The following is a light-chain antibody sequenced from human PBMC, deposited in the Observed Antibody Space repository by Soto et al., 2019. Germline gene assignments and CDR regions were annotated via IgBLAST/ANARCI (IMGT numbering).Light chain of an antibody. V-gene: IGKV1-39*01. CDR1: QSISTY. J-gene: IGKJ1*01. CDR3: QQSYSSPRT. CDR2: AAS. Sequence: DIQMTQSPSSLSASVGDRVTITCRASQSISTYLNLYHQEPGKAPKLLIYAASNLQSGVPSRFSGSGSVTEFILTITSLQPEDFATYYCQQSYSSPRTFGQGTKVHI.